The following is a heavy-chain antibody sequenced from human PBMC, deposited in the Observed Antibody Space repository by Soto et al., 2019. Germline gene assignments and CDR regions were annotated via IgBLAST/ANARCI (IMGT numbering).Heavy chain of an antibody. V-gene: IGHV3-74*01. CDR1: GFTFSSYW. Sequence: EVQLVESGGGLVQPGGSLRLSWVASGFTFSSYWMHWVRQAPGKGLVWVSSISNDGSSTSYADPVKGRFTISRDNAKNTLYLQMNSVRAEDTAVYYCARLPNKSPQNWGQGTLVIVSP. CDR2: ISNDGSST. CDR3: ARLPNKSPQN. J-gene: IGHJ1*01.